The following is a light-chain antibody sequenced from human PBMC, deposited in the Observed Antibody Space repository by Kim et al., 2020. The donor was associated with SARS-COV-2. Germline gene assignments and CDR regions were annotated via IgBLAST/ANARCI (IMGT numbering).Light chain of an antibody. CDR2: SAS. V-gene: IGKV1-16*02. Sequence: ASVGDRVTIPVRASQGIGNFLAWYQEKPGKAPKSLIYSASILQSGVPSKFRGSGSGTDFTLTISSLQPEDFATYYCQHYNGFPFTFGGGTKLEI. CDR1: QGIGNF. J-gene: IGKJ4*01. CDR3: QHYNGFPFT.